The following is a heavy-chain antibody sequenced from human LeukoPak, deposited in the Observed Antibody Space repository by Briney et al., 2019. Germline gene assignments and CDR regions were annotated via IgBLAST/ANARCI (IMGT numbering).Heavy chain of an antibody. J-gene: IGHJ6*03. CDR2: IGTAGDT. CDR1: GFTFSSYD. CDR3: ARGVNSNYTHYYYYYMDV. V-gene: IGHV3-13*01. Sequence: GGSLRLPCAASGFTFSSYDMHWVRQATGKGLEWVSAIGTAGDTYYPGSVKGRFTISRENAKNSLYLQMNSLRAGDTAVYYCARGVNSNYTHYYYYYMDVWGKGTTVTVSS. D-gene: IGHD4-11*01.